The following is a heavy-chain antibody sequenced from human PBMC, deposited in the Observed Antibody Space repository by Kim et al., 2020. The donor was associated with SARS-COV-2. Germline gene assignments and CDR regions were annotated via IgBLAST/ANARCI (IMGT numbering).Heavy chain of an antibody. CDR3: ARVPGRYSSGWLPFYWYFAL. Sequence: SETLSLTCTVSGGSISSYYWSWIRQPPGKGLEWIGYIYYSGRTNYNPSLKSRVTISVDTSKNQFSLKLSSVTAADTAVYYCARVPGRYSSGWLPFYWYFALWGRGTLVTVSS. CDR2: IYYSGRT. V-gene: IGHV4-59*01. CDR1: GGSISSYY. J-gene: IGHJ2*01. D-gene: IGHD6-19*01.